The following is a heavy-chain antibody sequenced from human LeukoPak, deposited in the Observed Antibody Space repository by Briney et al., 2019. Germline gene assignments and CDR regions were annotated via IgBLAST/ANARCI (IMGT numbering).Heavy chain of an antibody. D-gene: IGHD1-26*01. CDR2: ISSDGSST. CDR1: GFTFSSYW. Sequence: GGSLRLSCAASGFTFSSYWMNWVRQAPGKGRVWVSRISSDGSSTTYADSVKGRFSISRHNPNNTLYLQMNTLRVEDTAVYYFARGGVLVNDYWGEGPLVPLS. V-gene: IGHV3-74*01. CDR3: ARGGVLVNDY. J-gene: IGHJ4*02.